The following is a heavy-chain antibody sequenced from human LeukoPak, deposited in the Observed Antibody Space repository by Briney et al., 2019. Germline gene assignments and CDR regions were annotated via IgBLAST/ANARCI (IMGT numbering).Heavy chain of an antibody. J-gene: IGHJ4*02. CDR2: INPDSGFT. D-gene: IGHD3-16*01. CDR1: GYKFTDDY. Sequence: PGASVKVSCKASGYKFTDDYMHWVRQAPGQGLEFMGWINPDSGFTNYAQKFKGRVTMTRDTSISTAYLEVRSLTSADTAVYYCAPTAEAYTSWWKVWGQGTLVTVSS. V-gene: IGHV1-2*02. CDR3: APTAEAYTSWWKV.